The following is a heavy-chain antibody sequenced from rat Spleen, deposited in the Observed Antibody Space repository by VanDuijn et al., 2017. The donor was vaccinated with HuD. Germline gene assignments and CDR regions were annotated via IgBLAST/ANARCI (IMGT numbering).Heavy chain of an antibody. CDR3: TIHPRY. CDR2: MRYNGDT. D-gene: IGHD3-1*01. V-gene: IGHV2-63*01. CDR1: GFSLTSNG. J-gene: IGHJ2*01. Sequence: QVQLKESGPGLVQPSQTLSLTCTVSGFSLTSNGVSWVRQPPGKGLEWMGRMRYNGDTSFNSVLKSRLSISRDTSKNQVFLKMNSLQTDDTGTYYCTIHPRYWGQGVMVTVSS.